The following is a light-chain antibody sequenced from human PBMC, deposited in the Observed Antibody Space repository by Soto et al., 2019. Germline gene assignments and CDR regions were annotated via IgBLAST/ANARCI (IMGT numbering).Light chain of an antibody. CDR2: GAS. Sequence: EIVLTQSPGTLSLSPGERATLSCRASQSVSSSYLAWYQQKPGQAPRLLIYGASSRATGIPDRFSGSGSGTDFTLHISRLEAEDFAVYYCQQYGRSPLTFGGGTKVEIK. CDR3: QQYGRSPLT. CDR1: QSVSSSY. V-gene: IGKV3-20*01. J-gene: IGKJ4*01.